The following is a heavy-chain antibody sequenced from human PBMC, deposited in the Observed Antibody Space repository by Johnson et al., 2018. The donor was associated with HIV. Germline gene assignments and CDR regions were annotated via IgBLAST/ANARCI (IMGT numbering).Heavy chain of an antibody. D-gene: IGHD3-16*01. Sequence: QVQLVESGGGLVQPGGSLRISCEVSGFTFSSYDMHWVRQAPGKGLEWVAVISYGGTKTYYADSLKGRFNISRDNSKNTLFLQMDSLRPEDTAVYYCAKPPSMGADAFDIWGQGTMITVSS. CDR2: ISYGGTKT. J-gene: IGHJ3*02. CDR1: GFTFSSYD. V-gene: IGHV3-30*18. CDR3: AKPPSMGADAFDI.